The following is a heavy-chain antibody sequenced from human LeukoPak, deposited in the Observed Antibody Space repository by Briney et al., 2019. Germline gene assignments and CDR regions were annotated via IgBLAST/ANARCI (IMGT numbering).Heavy chain of an antibody. D-gene: IGHD1-26*01. CDR3: AREGGPTSGSYP. CDR1: GGSISSYY. V-gene: IGHV4-59*01. Sequence: SETLSLTCTVSGGSISSYYWSWIRQPPGKGLEWIGYIYYSGSTNYNPSLKSRVTISVDTSKNQFSLKLSSVTAADTAVYYCAREGGPTSGSYPWGQGTLVTVSS. CDR2: IYYSGST. J-gene: IGHJ5*02.